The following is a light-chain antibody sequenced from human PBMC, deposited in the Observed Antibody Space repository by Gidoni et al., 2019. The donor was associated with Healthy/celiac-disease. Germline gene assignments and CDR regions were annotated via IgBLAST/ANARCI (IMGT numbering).Light chain of an antibody. J-gene: IGLJ2*01. CDR2: GNS. CDR1: SPNIGAGYD. Sequence: QSVLTPPPSVSGAPGPRVTISCTGSSPNIGAGYDVHWYQQLPGTAPKLLIYGNSNRPSGVPDRFSGSKSGTSASLAITGLQAEDEADYYCQSYDSSLSVVFGGGTKLTVL. V-gene: IGLV1-40*01. CDR3: QSYDSSLSVV.